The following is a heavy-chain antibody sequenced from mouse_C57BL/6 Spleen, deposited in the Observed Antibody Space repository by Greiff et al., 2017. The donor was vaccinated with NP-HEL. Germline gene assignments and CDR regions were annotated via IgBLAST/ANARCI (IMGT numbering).Heavy chain of an antibody. CDR3: ARSGIYDGYPFDY. D-gene: IGHD2-3*01. CDR2: IYPGDGDT. J-gene: IGHJ2*01. CDR1: GYAFSSSW. Sequence: VKLQQSGPELVKPGASVKISCKASGYAFSSSWMNWVKQRPGKGLEWIGRIYPGDGDTNYNGKFKGKATLTADKSSSTAYMQLSSLTSEDSAVYFCARSGIYDGYPFDYWGQGTTLTVSS. V-gene: IGHV1-82*01.